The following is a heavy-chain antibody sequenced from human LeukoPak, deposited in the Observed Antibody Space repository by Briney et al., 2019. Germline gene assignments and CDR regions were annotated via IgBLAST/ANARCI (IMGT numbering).Heavy chain of an antibody. CDR3: AREDYAYFDY. CDR2: IYYSGST. Sequence: PSETLSLTCTVSGGSVSSGSYYWRWLRQPPGKGLEWIGYIYYSGSTNYNPPLKSRVTISVDTSKNQFSLKLSSVTAADTAVYYCAREDYAYFDYWGQGTLVTVSS. D-gene: IGHD4-17*01. J-gene: IGHJ4*02. CDR1: GGSVSSGSYY. V-gene: IGHV4-61*01.